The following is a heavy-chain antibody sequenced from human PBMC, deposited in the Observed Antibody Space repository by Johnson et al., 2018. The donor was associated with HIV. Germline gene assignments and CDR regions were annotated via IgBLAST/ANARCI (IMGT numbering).Heavy chain of an antibody. CDR2: ISYDGSKK. D-gene: IGHD4-23*01. V-gene: IGHV3-30*03. Sequence: QVHLVESGGGVVQPGRSLRLSCAASGFTFSNFGMHWVRQAPGKGLEWVAVISYDGSKKYYADSVRGRFTISRDNSKNTLYLQMNSLRDEDTAVYYCARGEDYGGNFGALDIWGQGTMVTVSS. CDR1: GFTFSNFG. CDR3: ARGEDYGGNFGALDI. J-gene: IGHJ3*02.